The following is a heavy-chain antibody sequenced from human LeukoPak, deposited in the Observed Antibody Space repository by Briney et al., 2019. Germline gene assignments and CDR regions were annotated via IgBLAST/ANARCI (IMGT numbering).Heavy chain of an antibody. CDR2: ISGSGGST. Sequence: GGSLRLSCAASGFTFSSYAMSWVRQAPGEGLEWVSAISGSGGSTYYADSVKGRFTISRDNSENTLYLQMNSLRAEDTAVYYCAKGTRRTTVTTWADYWGQGTLVTVSS. D-gene: IGHD4-17*01. V-gene: IGHV3-23*01. CDR1: GFTFSSYA. J-gene: IGHJ4*02. CDR3: AKGTRRTTVTTWADY.